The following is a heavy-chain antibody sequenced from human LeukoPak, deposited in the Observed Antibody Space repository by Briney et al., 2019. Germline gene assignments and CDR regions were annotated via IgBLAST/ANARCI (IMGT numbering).Heavy chain of an antibody. D-gene: IGHD2-2*01. J-gene: IGHJ4*02. CDR3: ACYLQSGHFDY. Sequence: ASETLSLTCTVSGGSISSYYWSWIRQPPGKGLEWIGYIYYSGSTNYNPSLKSRVTISVDTSKNQFSLKLSSVTAADTAVYYCACYLQSGHFDYWGQGTLVTVSS. V-gene: IGHV4-59*01. CDR1: GGSISSYY. CDR2: IYYSGST.